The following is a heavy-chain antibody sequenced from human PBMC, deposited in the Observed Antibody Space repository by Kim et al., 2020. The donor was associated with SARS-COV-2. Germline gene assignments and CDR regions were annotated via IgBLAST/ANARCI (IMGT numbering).Heavy chain of an antibody. J-gene: IGHJ4*02. V-gene: IGHV4-39*01. Sequence: YNPSLKSRVTISVDTSKNQFSLKLSSVTAADTAVYYCARHHRFGERIFDYWGQGTLVTVSS. CDR3: ARHHRFGERIFDY. D-gene: IGHD3-10*01.